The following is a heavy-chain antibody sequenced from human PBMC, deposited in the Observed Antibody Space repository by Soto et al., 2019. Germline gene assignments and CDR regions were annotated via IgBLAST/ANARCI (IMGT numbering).Heavy chain of an antibody. CDR1: GFTFSSYG. D-gene: IGHD6-19*01. CDR3: ARGRGSGWYFDY. J-gene: IGHJ4*02. V-gene: IGHV3-33*01. Sequence: GGSLRLSCAASGFTFSSYGMHWVRQAPGKGLEWVAVIWYDGSNKYYADSVKGRFTISRDNSKNTLYLQMNSLRAEDTAVYYCARGRGSGWYFDYWGQGTLVTVSS. CDR2: IWYDGSNK.